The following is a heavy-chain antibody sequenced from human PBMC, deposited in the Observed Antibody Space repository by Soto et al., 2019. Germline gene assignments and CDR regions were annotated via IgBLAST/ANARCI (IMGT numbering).Heavy chain of an antibody. CDR3: ARVNCSSTSCYFAY. Sequence: ASVKVSCKASGYTFTGYYMHWVRQAPGQGLEWMGWINPNSGGTNYAQKFQGWVTMTRDTSISAAYMELSGLRSDDTAVYYCARVNCSSTSCYFAYWGQGTLVTVSS. D-gene: IGHD2-2*01. CDR2: INPNSGGT. V-gene: IGHV1-2*04. J-gene: IGHJ4*02. CDR1: GYTFTGYY.